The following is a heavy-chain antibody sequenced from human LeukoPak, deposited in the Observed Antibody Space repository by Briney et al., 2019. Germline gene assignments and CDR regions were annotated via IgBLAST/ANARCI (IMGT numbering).Heavy chain of an antibody. J-gene: IGHJ6*03. CDR1: GFTFSSYG. CDR2: IWYDGSNK. CDR3: AREKRVATSYYYYYYMDV. Sequence: GGSLRLSWAASGFTFSSYGMHWVRQAPGKGLEWVAVIWYDGSNKYYADSVKGRFTISRDNSKNTLHLQMNSLRAEDTAVYYCAREKRVATSYYYYYYMDVWGKGTTVTVSS. D-gene: IGHD5-12*01. V-gene: IGHV3-33*01.